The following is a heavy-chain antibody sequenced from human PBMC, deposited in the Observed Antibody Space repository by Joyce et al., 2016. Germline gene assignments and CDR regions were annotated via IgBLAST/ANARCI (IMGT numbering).Heavy chain of an antibody. CDR2: INDRRTT. Sequence: QVQLQQWGAGLLKPSETLSLTCAVYGGSFSDYYWSWIRQSPGKGLQWIGEINDRRTTNYNPSLKSRLTISLDTSKNRFSLNLNSVTAADTAVYYCHAAVGNWGRDYWGQGTLVTVSS. CDR3: HAAVGNWGRDY. V-gene: IGHV4-34*02. CDR1: GGSFSDYY. J-gene: IGHJ4*02. D-gene: IGHD3-16*01.